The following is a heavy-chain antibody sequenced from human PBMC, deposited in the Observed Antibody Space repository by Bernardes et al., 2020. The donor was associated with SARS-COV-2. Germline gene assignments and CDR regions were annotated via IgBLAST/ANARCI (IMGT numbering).Heavy chain of an antibody. CDR2: ISYDGSEK. D-gene: IGHD3-22*01. J-gene: IGHJ6*02. Sequence: GGSLRLSCAASGFVFSSYGMHWVRQAPGKGLEWVAVISYDGSEKYYGDSVKGRFTISRDNSKNTLYLQMNSLRAEDTAVYYCAKERPVNRVVANYYYAMDVWGQGTTVAVSS. CDR3: AKERPVNRVVANYYYAMDV. V-gene: IGHV3-30*18. CDR1: GFVFSSYG.